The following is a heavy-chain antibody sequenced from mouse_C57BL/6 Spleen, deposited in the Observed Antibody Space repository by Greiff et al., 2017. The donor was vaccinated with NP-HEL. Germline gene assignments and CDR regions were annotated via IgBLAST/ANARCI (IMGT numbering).Heavy chain of an antibody. J-gene: IGHJ2*01. CDR1: GYTFTEYT. CDR3: ARHGPHYYGSSPYFDY. D-gene: IGHD1-1*01. V-gene: IGHV1-62-2*01. Sequence: QVQLKESGAELVKPGASVKLSCKASGYTFTEYTIHWVKQRSGQGLEWIGWFYPGSGSIKYNEKFKDKATLTADKSSSTVYMELSRLTSEDSAVYFCARHGPHYYGSSPYFDYWGQGTTLTVSS. CDR2: FYPGSGSI.